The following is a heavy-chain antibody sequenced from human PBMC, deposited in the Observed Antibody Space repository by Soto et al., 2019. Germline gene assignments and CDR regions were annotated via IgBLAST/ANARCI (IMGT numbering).Heavy chain of an antibody. V-gene: IGHV5-51*01. J-gene: IGHJ3*02. CDR1: GYSFTSYW. Sequence: GESLKISCKGSGYSFTSYWIGWVRQMPGKGLEWMGIIYPGDSDTRYSPSFQGQVTISADKSISTAYLQWSSLKASDTAMYYCARGLIGYCSSTSCYGVGAFDIWGQGRMVTDSS. D-gene: IGHD2-2*01. CDR3: ARGLIGYCSSTSCYGVGAFDI. CDR2: IYPGDSDT.